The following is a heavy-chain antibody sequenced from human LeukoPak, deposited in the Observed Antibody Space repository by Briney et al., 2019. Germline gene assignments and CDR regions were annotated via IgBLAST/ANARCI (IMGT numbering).Heavy chain of an antibody. J-gene: IGHJ4*02. CDR3: ARGLRGSSWYRGYFDY. D-gene: IGHD6-13*01. Sequence: PSETLSLTCTVSGGSISSSSYYWGWIRQPPGKGLEWIGSIYYSGSTYYNPSLKSRVTVSVDTSKNQFSLKLSSVTAADTAVYYCARGLRGSSWYRGYFDYWGQGTLVTVSS. CDR1: GGSISSSSYY. CDR2: IYYSGST. V-gene: IGHV4-39*07.